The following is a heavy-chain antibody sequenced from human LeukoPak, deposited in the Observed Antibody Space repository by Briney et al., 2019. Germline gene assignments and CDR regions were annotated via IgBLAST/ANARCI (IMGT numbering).Heavy chain of an antibody. Sequence: GASVKVSCKASGYTFTGYYIHWVRQAPGQGLEWMGRINPDTGGTDYAQKFQGRITMTRDTSITTAYMELSRLTSDDTAMYYCAKVPPSITAAGNWLDPWGQGALVTVPS. CDR3: AKVPPSITAAGNWLDP. CDR2: INPDTGGT. CDR1: GYTFTGYY. V-gene: IGHV1-2*06. D-gene: IGHD6-13*01. J-gene: IGHJ5*02.